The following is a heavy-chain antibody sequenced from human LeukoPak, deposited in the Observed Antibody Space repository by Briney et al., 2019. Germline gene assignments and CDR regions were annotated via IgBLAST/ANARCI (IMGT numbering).Heavy chain of an antibody. J-gene: IGHJ3*02. V-gene: IGHV1-46*01. CDR1: GYSFTSYY. CDR2: INPSGGST. D-gene: IGHD1-26*01. CDR3: ARSSAYYNEADI. Sequence: ASVKVSCKTSGYSFTSYYMHWVRQAPGQGLEWMGIINPSGGSTTYAHKFQGRLTMTSDTSTSTVYMELSSLRSEDTAVYYCARSSAYYNEADIWGQGTMVTVSS.